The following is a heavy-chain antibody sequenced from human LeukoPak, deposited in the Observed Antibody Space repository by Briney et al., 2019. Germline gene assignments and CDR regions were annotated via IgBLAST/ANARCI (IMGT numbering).Heavy chain of an antibody. Sequence: PSQTLSLTCTVSGGSLSSGDYYWSWIRQPPGKGLERIGYIYYSGSTYYNPSLKSRVTISVDTSKNQFSLKLSSVTAADTAVYYCARYYDFWSGYPQDSGMDVWGKGTTVTVSS. D-gene: IGHD3-3*01. J-gene: IGHJ6*04. CDR2: IYYSGST. V-gene: IGHV4-30-4*08. CDR1: GGSLSSGDYY. CDR3: ARYYDFWSGYPQDSGMDV.